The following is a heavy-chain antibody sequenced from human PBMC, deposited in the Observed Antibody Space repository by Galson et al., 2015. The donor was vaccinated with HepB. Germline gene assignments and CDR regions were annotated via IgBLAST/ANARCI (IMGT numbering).Heavy chain of an antibody. CDR1: GFTFSSYG. V-gene: IGHV3-33*01. Sequence: SLRLSCAASGFTFSSYGMHWVRQAPGKGLEWVAVIWYDGSNKYYADSVKGRFTISRDNSKNTLYLQMNSLRAEDTAVYYCARDWGSSSRGDYYYYMDVWGKGTTVTVSS. J-gene: IGHJ6*03. CDR3: ARDWGSSSRGDYYYYMDV. CDR2: IWYDGSNK. D-gene: IGHD6-13*01.